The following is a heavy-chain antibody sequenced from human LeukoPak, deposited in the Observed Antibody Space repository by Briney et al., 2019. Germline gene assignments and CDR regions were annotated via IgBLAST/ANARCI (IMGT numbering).Heavy chain of an antibody. CDR1: GGSITSTYW. CDR2: VSLSGLT. V-gene: IGHV4-4*02. J-gene: IGHJ4*02. D-gene: IGHD2-8*01. Sequence: SETLSLTCGVSGGSITSTYWWSWVRQPPGQGLEWIGEVSLSGLTNYNPSLSSRVIMALDTSKNHLSLHLTSVTAADTAVYYCSRENGAFSPFGYWGQGYLVTVLS. CDR3: SRENGAFSPFGY.